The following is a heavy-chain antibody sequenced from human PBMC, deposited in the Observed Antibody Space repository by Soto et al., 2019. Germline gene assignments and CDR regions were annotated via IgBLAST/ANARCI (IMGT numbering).Heavy chain of an antibody. CDR1: GFTFSSYA. D-gene: IGHD3-22*01. CDR2: ISGSGGST. CDR3: AKDTIVVVPPRLFDY. J-gene: IGHJ4*02. V-gene: IGHV3-23*01. Sequence: EVQLLESGGGLVQPGWSLRLSCAASGFTFSSYAMSWVRQAPGNVLEWVSAISGSGGSTYYADSVKGRFTISRDNSKNTLYLQMNSLRAEDTAVYYCAKDTIVVVPPRLFDYWGQGTLVTVSS.